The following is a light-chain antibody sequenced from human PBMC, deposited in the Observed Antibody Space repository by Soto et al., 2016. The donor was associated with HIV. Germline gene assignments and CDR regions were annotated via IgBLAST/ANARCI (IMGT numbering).Light chain of an antibody. CDR1: SLRTYY. Sequence: SSELTQDPAVSVTLTQTVTITCQGDSLRTYYGNWYQQKPGQAPILVIYGKNRPSGIPDRFSDSTSGNTASLTITGAQAEDEADYYCQSRDTSGDHLIFGGGTKLTVL. CDR3: QSRDTSGDHLI. V-gene: IGLV3-19*01. J-gene: IGLJ2*01. CDR2: GK.